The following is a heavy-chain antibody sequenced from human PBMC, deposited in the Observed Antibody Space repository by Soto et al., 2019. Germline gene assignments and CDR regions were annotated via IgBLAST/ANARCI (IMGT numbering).Heavy chain of an antibody. CDR2: ISASNGNT. Sequence: ASVKVSCKASGYTFTSYGISWVRQAPGQGLEWMAWISASNGNTNSAQKFQGRVTMTTETSTTTAYMELRSLTSDDTAVYFCARSRVGGRPRLYYYYGMDVLGQGTMVTVSS. CDR1: GYTFTSYG. CDR3: ARSRVGGRPRLYYYYGMDV. D-gene: IGHD6-25*01. V-gene: IGHV1-18*01. J-gene: IGHJ6*02.